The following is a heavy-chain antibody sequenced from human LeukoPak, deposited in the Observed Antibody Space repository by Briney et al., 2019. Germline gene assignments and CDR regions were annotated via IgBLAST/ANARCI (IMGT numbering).Heavy chain of an antibody. D-gene: IGHD2-2*01. CDR3: ARLDHGYCSSPSCYLTDY. CDR1: GYTFTSYG. CDR2: ISAYNSNT. V-gene: IGHV1-18*01. Sequence: ASVKVSCKASGYTFTSYGISWVRQAPGQGLEWLGWISAYNSNTNYAQKLQGRVTMTTDTSTSTAYMELKSLRSDDTAVYYCARLDHGYCSSPSCYLTDYWGQGTLVTVSS. J-gene: IGHJ4*02.